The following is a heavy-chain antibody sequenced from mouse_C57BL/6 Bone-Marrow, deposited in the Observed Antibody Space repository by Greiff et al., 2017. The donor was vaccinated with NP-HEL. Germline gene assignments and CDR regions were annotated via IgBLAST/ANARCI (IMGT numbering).Heavy chain of an antibody. Sequence: EVQLVESGGGLVKPGGSLKLSCAASGFTFSDYGMHWVRQAPEKGLEWVAYISSGSSTIYYADTVKGRFTISRDNAKNTLFLQMTSLRSEDTARYYCARGDYGSSQGWYFDVWGTGTTVTVSS. CDR2: ISSGSSTI. CDR1: GFTFSDYG. D-gene: IGHD1-1*01. J-gene: IGHJ1*03. CDR3: ARGDYGSSQGWYFDV. V-gene: IGHV5-17*01.